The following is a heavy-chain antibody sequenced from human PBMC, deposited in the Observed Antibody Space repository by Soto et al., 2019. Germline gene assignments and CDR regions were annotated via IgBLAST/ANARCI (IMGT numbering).Heavy chain of an antibody. J-gene: IGHJ6*02. CDR1: GDSFSSGDYY. Sequence: PSETLSLTCTVSGDSFSSGDYYWSLILLPPWKGLEWIGYIYYSGSTNYNPSLKSRVIISVDTSKKQFSLKLSSVTAADTAVYYCTRGSRVEYYYYGMDVWGQGTTVTVSS. V-gene: IGHV4-30-4*01. D-gene: IGHD3-3*01. CDR3: TRGSRVEYYYYGMDV. CDR2: IYYSGST.